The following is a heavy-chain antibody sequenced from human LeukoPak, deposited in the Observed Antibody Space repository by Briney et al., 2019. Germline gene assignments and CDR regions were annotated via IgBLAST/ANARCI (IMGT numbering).Heavy chain of an antibody. D-gene: IGHD2-2*02. V-gene: IGHV1-2*02. CDR3: ARSDQLLYHHIPIYYFDF. J-gene: IGHJ4*02. CDR1: GGTFSSYA. CDR2: INPTSGGT. Sequence: ASVKVSCKASGGTFSSYAISWVRQAPGQGLEWMGWINPTSGGTNYAQKFQGRVTMTRDTSISTAYMELSRLRSDDTAVYYCARSDQLLYHHIPIYYFDFWGQGTLVTVSS.